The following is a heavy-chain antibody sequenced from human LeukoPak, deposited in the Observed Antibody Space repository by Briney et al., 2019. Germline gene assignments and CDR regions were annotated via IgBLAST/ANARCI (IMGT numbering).Heavy chain of an antibody. J-gene: IGHJ4*02. CDR3: ARWGVHSTTTYCFDY. CDR1: GYSFTNYG. Sequence: GASVKVSCKPSGYSFTNYGISWMRQAPGQGPEWMGWISGENGNTNYAQKFQARFTMTTNTSTGVAYMELRSLRSDDTAVYYCARWGVHSTTTYCFDYWGQGSLVTVSS. D-gene: IGHD2/OR15-2a*01. CDR2: ISGENGNT. V-gene: IGHV1-18*04.